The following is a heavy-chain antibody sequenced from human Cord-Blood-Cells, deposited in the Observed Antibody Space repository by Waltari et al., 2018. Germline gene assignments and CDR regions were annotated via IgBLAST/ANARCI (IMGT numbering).Heavy chain of an antibody. V-gene: IGHV3-48*03. J-gene: IGHJ6*02. D-gene: IGHD5-12*01. CDR1: GFTFSSYE. Sequence: EVQLVESGGGLVQPGGSLRLSCSASGFTFSSYEMNWVRQAPGKGLEWVSFISRSGSTIYYADAVKGRFTISRDNAKNSLYLQMNSLRAEDTAVYYCAGSGYDYYYGMDVWGQGTTVTVSS. CDR3: AGSGYDYYYGMDV. CDR2: ISRSGSTI.